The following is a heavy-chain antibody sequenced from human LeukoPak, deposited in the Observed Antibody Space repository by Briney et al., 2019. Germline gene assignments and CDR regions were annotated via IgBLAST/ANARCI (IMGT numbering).Heavy chain of an antibody. D-gene: IGHD1-1*01. CDR1: GFTFSSYS. V-gene: IGHV3-21*01. J-gene: IGHJ4*02. Sequence: PGGSLRLSCAASGFTFSSYSLNWVRQAPGKGLEWVSSISSSSSDIYYAVSAKGRFTISRDNAKNSLYLQMNSLRAEDTAVYYCARDSRTTGTTSGYFDYWGQGTLVTVSS. CDR3: ARDSRTTGTTSGYFDY. CDR2: ISSSSSDI.